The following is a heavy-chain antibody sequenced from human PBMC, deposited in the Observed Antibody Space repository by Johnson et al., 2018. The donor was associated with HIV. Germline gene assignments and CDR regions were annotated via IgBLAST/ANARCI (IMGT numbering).Heavy chain of an antibody. CDR2: ISSDGRST. CDR1: GFTFSSYE. CDR3: ARGSKDIAAVDGLDTDGFDM. V-gene: IGHV3-74*02. D-gene: IGHD6-13*01. Sequence: VQLVESGGDLVQPGGSLRLSCAASGFTFSSYEMNWVRQAPGKGLVWVSRISSDGRSTSYADSVKGRFTISRDTSKDTMYLQMTSLRREDTAVYYCARGSKDIAAVDGLDTDGFDMWGQGTMVTVSS. J-gene: IGHJ3*02.